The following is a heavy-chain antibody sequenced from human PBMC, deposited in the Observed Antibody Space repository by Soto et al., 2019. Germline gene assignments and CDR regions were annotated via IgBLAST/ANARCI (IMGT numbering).Heavy chain of an antibody. J-gene: IGHJ4*02. Sequence: EVQLVESGGGLVQPGGSLRLSCAASGFTCSSYWMSWVRQAPGQGLEWVANIKQDGSEKYYVDSVKGRFTISRDNAKNALYLQMNSLRAEDTAVYYCARGQNPGIAVAGNDYWGQGTLVTVSS. CDR2: IKQDGSEK. CDR3: ARGQNPGIAVAGNDY. D-gene: IGHD6-19*01. V-gene: IGHV3-7*01. CDR1: GFTCSSYW.